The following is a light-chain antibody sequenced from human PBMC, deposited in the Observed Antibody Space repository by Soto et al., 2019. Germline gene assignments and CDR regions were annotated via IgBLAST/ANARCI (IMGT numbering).Light chain of an antibody. Sequence: QSALTQPASVSGSPGQSITISCTGTSSDVGGYNYVSWYQQHPGKAPKLMIYDVSNRPSGVSNRFSGSKSGNTASLTISGLQAEDEADYYCSSYTSSNTLYVFGTGTSSPS. J-gene: IGLJ1*01. CDR2: DVS. V-gene: IGLV2-14*01. CDR1: SSDVGGYNY. CDR3: SSYTSSNTLYV.